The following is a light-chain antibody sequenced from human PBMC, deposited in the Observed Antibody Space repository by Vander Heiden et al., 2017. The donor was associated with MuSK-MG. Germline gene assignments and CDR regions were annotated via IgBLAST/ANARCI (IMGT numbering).Light chain of an antibody. CDR3: CSYAGSSTWV. CDR1: SSDVGSYNL. Sequence: QSALTQPASVSGSPGQSITISCTGTSSDVGSYNLVSWYKQHPGKAHKLMIYEGSKRPSGVSNRFSGSKSGNTASLTISGLQAEDEADYYCCSYAGSSTWVFGGGTKLTVL. CDR2: EGS. V-gene: IGLV2-23*01. J-gene: IGLJ3*02.